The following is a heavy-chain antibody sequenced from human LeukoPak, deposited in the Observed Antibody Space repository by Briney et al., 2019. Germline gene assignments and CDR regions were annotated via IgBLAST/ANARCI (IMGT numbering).Heavy chain of an antibody. D-gene: IGHD7-27*01. V-gene: IGHV3-48*03. Sequence: GGCLRPSCAASGFTFSSYEMNWVRQAPGKGLEWVSYISSSGSTIYYADSVKGRFTISRDNAKNSLYLQMNSLRAEDTAVYYCARVTSPSGYWGQGTLVTVSS. CDR2: ISSSGSTI. CDR1: GFTFSSYE. CDR3: ARVTSPSGY. J-gene: IGHJ4*02.